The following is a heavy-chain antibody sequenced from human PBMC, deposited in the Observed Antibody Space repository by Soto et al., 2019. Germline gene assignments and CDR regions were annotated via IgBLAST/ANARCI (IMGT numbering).Heavy chain of an antibody. CDR2: ISGSGGST. J-gene: IGHJ6*02. CDR1: GFTFSSYA. Sequence: GGSLRLSCAASGFTFSSYAMSWVRQAPGKGLEWVSAISGSGGSTYYADSVKGRFTISRDNSKNTLYLQMNSLRAEDTAVYYCAKVFYYDSSGYYLLGYYYYGMDVWGQGTTVTVSS. D-gene: IGHD3-22*01. V-gene: IGHV3-23*01. CDR3: AKVFYYDSSGYYLLGYYYYGMDV.